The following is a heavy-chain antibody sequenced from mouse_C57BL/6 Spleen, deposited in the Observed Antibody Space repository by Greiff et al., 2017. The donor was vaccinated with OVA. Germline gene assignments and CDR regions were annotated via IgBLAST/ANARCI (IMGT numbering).Heavy chain of an antibody. V-gene: IGHV1-42*01. Sequence: EVHLVESGPELVKPGASVKISCKASGYSFTGYYMNWVKQSPEKSLEWIGEINPSTGGTTYNQKFKAKATLTVDKSSSTAYMQIKSLTSADSAVYYCARGDYGSSYVYFDYWGQGTTLTVSS. J-gene: IGHJ2*01. CDR3: ARGDYGSSYVYFDY. CDR2: INPSTGGT. D-gene: IGHD1-1*01. CDR1: GYSFTGYY.